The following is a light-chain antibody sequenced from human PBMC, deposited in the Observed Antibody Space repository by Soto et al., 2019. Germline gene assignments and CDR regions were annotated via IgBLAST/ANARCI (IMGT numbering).Light chain of an antibody. CDR3: QQSNSNPT. J-gene: IGKJ4*01. Sequence: DIQMTQSPSSLSASVGDRVTITCRASQTISRYLNWYQQKAGKAPKLLIYAASSLKSGVPSRFSGSGSGTDFTLTINNPQLEDFAIYYCQQSNSNPTFGGGTKVEIK. CDR1: QTISRY. CDR2: AAS. V-gene: IGKV1-39*01.